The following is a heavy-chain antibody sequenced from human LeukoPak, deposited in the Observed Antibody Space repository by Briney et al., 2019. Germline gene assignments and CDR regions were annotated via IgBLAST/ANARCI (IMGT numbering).Heavy chain of an antibody. J-gene: IGHJ4*02. V-gene: IGHV3-23*01. CDR3: ASSVGMATITGY. D-gene: IGHD5-24*01. Sequence: PGGSLRLSCAASGFTFGSYAMNWVRQAPGKGLEWVSAISGTGGSAFYTDSVKGRFTISRDNSKNTLYLQMNSLRAEDTAVYYCASSVGMATITGYWGQGTLVTVSS. CDR1: GFTFGSYA. CDR2: ISGTGGSA.